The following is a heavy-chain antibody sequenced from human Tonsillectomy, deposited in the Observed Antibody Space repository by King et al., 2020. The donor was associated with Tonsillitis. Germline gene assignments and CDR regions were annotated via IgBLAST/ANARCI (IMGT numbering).Heavy chain of an antibody. CDR3: AKHCSPQDHYNHYYSMDD. Sequence: EVQLVESGGGLVQPGRSLRLTCAASGFTFDNYAMHWVRQVPGKGLEWVSGISRDSGSKGYADSLKGRFTNSRDNAKRSLYLQMDSLRVEDPALYFCAKHCSPQDHYNHYYSMDDWGQGTTVIVSS. V-gene: IGHV3-9*01. J-gene: IGHJ6*02. CDR2: ISRDSGSK. D-gene: IGHD3-10*01. CDR1: GFTFDNYA.